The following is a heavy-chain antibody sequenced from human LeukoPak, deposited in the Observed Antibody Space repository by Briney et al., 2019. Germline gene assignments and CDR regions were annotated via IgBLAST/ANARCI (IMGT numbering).Heavy chain of an antibody. V-gene: IGHV1-46*01. CDR3: AREGLGYSSSSFGWFDP. D-gene: IGHD6-6*01. J-gene: IGHJ5*02. CDR1: GYTFTSYY. CDR2: INPSGGST. Sequence: GASVKVSCKASGYTFTSYYMHWVRQAPGQGLEWMGIINPSGGSTSYAQKFQGRVTMTRDMSTSTVYMELSSLRSEDTAVYYCAREGLGYSSSSFGWFDPWGQGTLVTVSS.